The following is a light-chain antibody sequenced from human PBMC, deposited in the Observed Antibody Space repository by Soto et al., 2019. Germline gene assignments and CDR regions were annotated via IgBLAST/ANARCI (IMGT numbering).Light chain of an antibody. CDR3: SSYAGSNNYV. J-gene: IGLJ1*01. CDR1: NSDVGGYNY. V-gene: IGLV2-8*01. Sequence: QSVLTPPPPRAGSPGQAITISFPGSNSDVGGYNYVSWYQQHPGKAPKPMIYEVSKRPSGVPDRFSGSKSDNTASLTVSGLQAEDEADYYCSSYAGSNNYVFGTGTKVTVL. CDR2: EVS.